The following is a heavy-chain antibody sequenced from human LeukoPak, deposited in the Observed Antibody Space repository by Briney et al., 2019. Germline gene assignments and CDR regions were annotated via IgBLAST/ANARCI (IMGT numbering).Heavy chain of an antibody. V-gene: IGHV1-18*01. D-gene: IGHD3-3*01. CDR2: ISAYNGNT. Sequence: GASVKVSCKVSGDTSINYDINWVRQAPGQGLEWMGWISAYNGNTNYAQKLQGRVTMTTDTSTSTAYMELRSLRSDDTAVYYCARDRRFLDDHMDVWGKGTTVTVSS. CDR1: GDTSINYD. CDR3: ARDRRFLDDHMDV. J-gene: IGHJ6*03.